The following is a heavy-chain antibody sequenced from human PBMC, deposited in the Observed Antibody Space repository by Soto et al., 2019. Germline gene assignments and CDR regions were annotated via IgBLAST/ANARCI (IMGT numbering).Heavy chain of an antibody. V-gene: IGHV3-30-3*02. CDR3: VKPLWFGLFDP. CDR1: GFTFSSYA. D-gene: IGHD3-10*01. J-gene: IGHJ5*02. Sequence: QVQLVESGGGVVQPGRSLRLSCAASGFTFSSYAMHWVRQAPGKGLEWVAVISYDGSNKYYADSVKGRFTISRDNSKNTLYLQMNSLRAENTAVYYCVKPLWFGLFDPWGQGTLVTVSS. CDR2: ISYDGSNK.